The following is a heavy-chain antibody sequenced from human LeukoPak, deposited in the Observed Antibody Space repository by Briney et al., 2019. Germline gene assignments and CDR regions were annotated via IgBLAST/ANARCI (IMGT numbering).Heavy chain of an antibody. D-gene: IGHD3-10*01. Sequence: ASVKVSCKASGYPFSAHFLNWVRQAPGQGLEWMGNIDTTTGNPRYVQDFTGRFVFSLDTSVSTAYLQITSLKADDTAAYYCVRGTPTPGMDYWGQGTQVTVSS. V-gene: IGHV7-4-1*02. CDR3: VRGTPTPGMDY. CDR1: GYPFSAHF. CDR2: IDTTTGNP. J-gene: IGHJ4*02.